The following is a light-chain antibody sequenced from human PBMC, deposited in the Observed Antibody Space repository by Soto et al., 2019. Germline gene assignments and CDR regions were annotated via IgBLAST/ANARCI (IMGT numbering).Light chain of an antibody. CDR3: QQRDSWPPFT. J-gene: IGKJ3*01. Sequence: EIVLTQSPATLSFSPGERATLSCRASQSVRNHLAWYQQKPGQAPRLLIYDASNRATGIPARFSGGGSETDFTLTISSLEPEDFAVYYCQQRDSWPPFTFGPGTKVDIK. CDR2: DAS. CDR1: QSVRNH. V-gene: IGKV3-11*01.